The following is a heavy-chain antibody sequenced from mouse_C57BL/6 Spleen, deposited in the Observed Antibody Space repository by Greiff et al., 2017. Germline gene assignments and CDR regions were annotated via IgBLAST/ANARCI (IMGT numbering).Heavy chain of an antibody. J-gene: IGHJ2*01. CDR1: GYTFTSYW. Sequence: QVQLQQPGAELVKPGASVKLSCKASGYTFTSYWMHWVKQRPGQGLEWIGMIQPNSGSTNYNEKFKSKATLTVDKSSSAAYMQRSRLTSEDSAVYYCARGGRRDYFDYWGQGTTLTVSS. D-gene: IGHD3-3*01. CDR2: IQPNSGST. V-gene: IGHV1-64*01. CDR3: ARGGRRDYFDY.